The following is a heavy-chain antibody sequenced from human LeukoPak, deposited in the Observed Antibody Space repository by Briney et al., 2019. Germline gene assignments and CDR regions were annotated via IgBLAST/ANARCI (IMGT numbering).Heavy chain of an antibody. CDR3: AKGPGEDYSYYYYYMGV. V-gene: IGHV3-66*03. CDR2: IYSCGST. J-gene: IGHJ6*03. Sequence: PGGSLRLSCAASGFTVSSNYISWVRQAPGKGLEWGSVIYSCGSTYYAGSVKGRFTISRDKSKNALYLPMNSLRAEDTAVYYCAKGPGEDYSYYYYYMGVWGKGTTVAVSS. D-gene: IGHD3-10*01. CDR1: GFTVSSNY.